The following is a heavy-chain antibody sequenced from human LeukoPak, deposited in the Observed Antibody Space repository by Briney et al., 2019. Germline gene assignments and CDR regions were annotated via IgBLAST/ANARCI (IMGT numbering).Heavy chain of an antibody. CDR3: ARGFNWNDPLDY. D-gene: IGHD1-20*01. CDR1: GFTFSSYG. J-gene: IGHJ4*02. V-gene: IGHV3-33*01. CDR2: IWYDGSNK. Sequence: GGSLRLSCAASGFTFSSYGMHWVRQAPGKGLEWVAVIWYDGSNKYYADSVKGRFTISRGNSKNTLYLQMNSLRAEDTAVYYCARGFNWNDPLDYWGQGTLVTVSS.